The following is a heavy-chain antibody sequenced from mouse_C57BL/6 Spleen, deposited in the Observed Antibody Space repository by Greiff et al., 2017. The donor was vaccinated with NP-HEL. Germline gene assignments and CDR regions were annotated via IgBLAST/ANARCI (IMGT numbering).Heavy chain of an antibody. D-gene: IGHD4-1*01. J-gene: IGHJ2*01. CDR2: ISSGGDYI. CDR1: GFTFSSYA. Sequence: EVQLVESGEGLVKPGGSLKLSCAASGFTFSSYAMSWVRQTPEKRLEWVAYISSGGDYIYYADTVKGRFTISRDNARNTLYLQMSSLKSEDTAMYYCTRDKGLGRAFDYWGQGTTLTVSS. V-gene: IGHV5-9-1*02. CDR3: TRDKGLGRAFDY.